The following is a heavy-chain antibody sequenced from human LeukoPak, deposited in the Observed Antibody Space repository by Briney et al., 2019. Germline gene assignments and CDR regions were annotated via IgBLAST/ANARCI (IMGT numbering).Heavy chain of an antibody. CDR3: ATAVDSGSYYHYYYGMDV. Sequence: ASVKVPCKVSGYTLTELSMHWVRQAPGKGLEWMGGFDPEDGETIYAQKFQGRVTMTEDTSTDTAYMELSSLRSEDTAVYYCATAVDSGSYYHYYYGMDVWGQGTTVTVSS. D-gene: IGHD1-26*01. CDR2: FDPEDGET. V-gene: IGHV1-24*01. J-gene: IGHJ6*02. CDR1: GYTLTELS.